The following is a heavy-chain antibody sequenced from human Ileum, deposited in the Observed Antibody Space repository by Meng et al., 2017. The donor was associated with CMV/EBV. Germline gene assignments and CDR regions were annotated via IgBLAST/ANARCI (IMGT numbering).Heavy chain of an antibody. CDR1: GGSTTISTYY. Sequence: QLELQESAQGLVNPSETLPLTCTASGGSTTISTYYWGWIRQPPGKGLEWIGSVYYSGTTYYNPSLKSRVNMSIDTSKNRFSLKLSSATAADTAVYYCARNVGFYSSQIAYWGQGALVTVSS. CDR2: VYYSGTT. V-gene: IGHV4-39*07. CDR3: ARNVGFYSSQIAY. D-gene: IGHD3-3*01. J-gene: IGHJ4*02.